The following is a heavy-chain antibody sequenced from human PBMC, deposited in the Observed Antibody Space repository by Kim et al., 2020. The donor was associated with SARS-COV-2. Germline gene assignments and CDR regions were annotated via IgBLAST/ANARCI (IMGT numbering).Heavy chain of an antibody. J-gene: IGHJ5*02. CDR3: ARCYGSGSYYTTAYNWFDP. V-gene: IGHV4-31*02. Sequence: SRVTISGDTSKNQFSLKLSSVTAADTAVYYCARCYGSGSYYTTAYNWFDPWGQGTLVTVSS. D-gene: IGHD3-10*01.